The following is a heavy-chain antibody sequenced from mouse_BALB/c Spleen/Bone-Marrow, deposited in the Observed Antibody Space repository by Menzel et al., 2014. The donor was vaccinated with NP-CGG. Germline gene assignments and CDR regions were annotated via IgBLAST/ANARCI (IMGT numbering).Heavy chain of an antibody. D-gene: IGHD3-2*02. J-gene: IGHJ2*01. CDR1: GFTFSSFG. Sequence: VQLQQSGGGLVQPGGSRKLSCAASGFTFSSFGMHWVRQAPEKGLEWVAYISSGSSTTYYADTLKGRFTISRDNPKNTLFLQMTSLRSEDTAMYYCARSRLRGYYFDYWGQGTTLTVSS. CDR3: ARSRLRGYYFDY. V-gene: IGHV5-17*02. CDR2: ISSGSSTT.